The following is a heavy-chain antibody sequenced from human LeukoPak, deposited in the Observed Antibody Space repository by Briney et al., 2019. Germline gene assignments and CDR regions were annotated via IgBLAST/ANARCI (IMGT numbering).Heavy chain of an antibody. Sequence: PGGSLRLSCAASGFIFNNYGLGWVRQAPGKGLEWVSAISNDGGGTTYADFVKGRFSVSRDNSKNTLYLQMNSLRAEATAVYFCAKRGVVIRVFLVGYHKEAYYFDSWGQGALVTVSS. D-gene: IGHD3-10*01. CDR3: AKRGVVIRVFLVGYHKEAYYFDS. CDR1: GFIFNNYG. CDR2: ISNDGGGT. V-gene: IGHV3-23*01. J-gene: IGHJ4*02.